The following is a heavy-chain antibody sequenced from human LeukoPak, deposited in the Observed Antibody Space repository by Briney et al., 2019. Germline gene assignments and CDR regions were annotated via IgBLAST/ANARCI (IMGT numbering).Heavy chain of an antibody. D-gene: IGHD6-19*01. CDR2: ISSSSSYI. CDR1: GFTFSSYS. Sequence: GGSLRLSCAASGFTFSSYSMNWVRQPPGKGLEWVSSISSSSSYIYYADSVKGRFTISRDNAKNSLYLQMNSLRAEDTAVYYCARDRAVAANAFDIWGQGTMVTVPS. V-gene: IGHV3-21*01. J-gene: IGHJ3*02. CDR3: ARDRAVAANAFDI.